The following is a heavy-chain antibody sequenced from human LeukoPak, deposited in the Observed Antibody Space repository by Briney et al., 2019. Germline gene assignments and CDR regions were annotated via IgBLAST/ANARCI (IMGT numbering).Heavy chain of an antibody. CDR1: GFTFSSDD. J-gene: IGHJ4*02. D-gene: IGHD3-22*01. V-gene: IGHV3-23*01. Sequence: GGSLRLSCAASGFTFSSDDMSWVRQAPGKGLEWVAAISGSGRSTYYADSVKGRFTISRDNSKNTLYLQMSSLRAEDTAIYYCAKSGSYDSSGPGAYWGQGALVTVSS. CDR2: ISGSGRST. CDR3: AKSGSYDSSGPGAY.